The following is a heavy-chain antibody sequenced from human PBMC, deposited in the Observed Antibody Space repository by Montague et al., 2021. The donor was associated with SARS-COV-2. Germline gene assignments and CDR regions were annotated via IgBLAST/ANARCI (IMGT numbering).Heavy chain of an antibody. CDR2: IYYSGST. J-gene: IGHJ4*02. Sequence: SETLSLTCTVSGGSISGSSYYWGWIRQPPGKGLEWIGSIYYSGSTYYNPSLKSRVTISVDTSKNQFSLKLSSVTAADTAVYYCARLASGWWELTLDYWGQGTLVTVSS. CDR1: GGSISGSSYY. D-gene: IGHD2-15*01. V-gene: IGHV4-39*01. CDR3: ARLASGWWELTLDY.